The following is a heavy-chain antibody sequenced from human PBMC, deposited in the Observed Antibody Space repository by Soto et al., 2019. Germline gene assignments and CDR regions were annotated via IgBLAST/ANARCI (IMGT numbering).Heavy chain of an antibody. Sequence: QVQLVQSGAEVKKPGSSVKVSCKASGGTFSSYAISWVRQAPGQGLEWMGGIIPIFGTANYAQKFQGRVTITADKPTSTAYMELSSLRSEDTAVYYCARDYSIAAASDDAFDIWGQGTMVTVSS. D-gene: IGHD6-13*01. J-gene: IGHJ3*02. CDR2: IIPIFGTA. V-gene: IGHV1-69*06. CDR3: ARDYSIAAASDDAFDI. CDR1: GGTFSSYA.